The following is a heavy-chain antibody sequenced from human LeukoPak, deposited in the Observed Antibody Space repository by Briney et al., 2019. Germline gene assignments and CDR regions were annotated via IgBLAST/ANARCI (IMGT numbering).Heavy chain of an antibody. CDR3: TTGTWIQLWLADY. D-gene: IGHD5-18*01. J-gene: IGHJ4*02. Sequence: GGSLRLSCAASGFTFIKAWMSWVRQAPGKGLEWVGHINPSSDGGTTDYAAPVKGRFSISRDDSKNTLHLQMNRLKTEDTAVYYCTTGTWIQLWLADYWGQGTLVTVSS. CDR2: INPSSDGGTT. CDR1: GFTFIKAW. V-gene: IGHV3-15*01.